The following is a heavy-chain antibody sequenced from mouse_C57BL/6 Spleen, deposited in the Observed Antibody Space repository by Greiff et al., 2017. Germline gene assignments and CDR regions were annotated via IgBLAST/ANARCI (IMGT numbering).Heavy chain of an antibody. Sequence: VQLQQSGAELVRPGTSVKMSCKASGYTFTNYWIGWAKQRPGHGLEWIGDIYPGGGYTNYNEKFKGKATLTAGKSSSTAYMQFSSLTSEDSAIYYCARSGAYYGSSWYFDVWGTGTTVTVSS. CDR1: GYTFTNYW. D-gene: IGHD1-1*01. CDR2: IYPGGGYT. J-gene: IGHJ1*03. V-gene: IGHV1-63*01. CDR3: ARSGAYYGSSWYFDV.